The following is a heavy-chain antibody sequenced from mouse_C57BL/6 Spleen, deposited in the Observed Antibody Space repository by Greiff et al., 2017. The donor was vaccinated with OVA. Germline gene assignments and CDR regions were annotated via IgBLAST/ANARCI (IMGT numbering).Heavy chain of an antibody. Sequence: VKVVESGPGLVAPSQSLSITCTVSGFSLTSYGVHWVRQPPGKGLEWLVVIWSDGSTTYNSALKSRLSISKDNSKSQVFLKMNSLQTDDTAMYYCARHQSTMVTTTAMDYWGQGTSVTVSS. CDR3: ARHQSTMVTTTAMDY. CDR2: IWSDGST. CDR1: GFSLTSYG. V-gene: IGHV2-6-1*01. J-gene: IGHJ4*01. D-gene: IGHD2-2*01.